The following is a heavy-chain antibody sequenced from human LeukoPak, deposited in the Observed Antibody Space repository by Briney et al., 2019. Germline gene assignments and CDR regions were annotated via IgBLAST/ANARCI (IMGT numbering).Heavy chain of an antibody. Sequence: GASVKVSCKASGYTFTSYGISWVRQAPGRGLEWMGWISAYNGNTNYAQKLQGRVTMTTDTSTSTAYMELRSLRSDDTAVYYCARDKCSSTSCYTRGIAAARDYWGQGTLVTVSS. V-gene: IGHV1-18*01. D-gene: IGHD2-2*02. CDR1: GYTFTSYG. J-gene: IGHJ4*02. CDR2: ISAYNGNT. CDR3: ARDKCSSTSCYTRGIAAARDY.